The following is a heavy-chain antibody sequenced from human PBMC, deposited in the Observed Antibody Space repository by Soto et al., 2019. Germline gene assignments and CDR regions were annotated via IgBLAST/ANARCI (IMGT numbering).Heavy chain of an antibody. Sequence: ASVKVSCKASGYTFTSYGISWVRQAPGQGLEWMGWISAYNGNTNYAQKQQGRVTMTTDTSTSTAYMELRSLRSDNTAVYYCARDYDILTVVGPWGQGTLVTVSS. D-gene: IGHD3-9*01. J-gene: IGHJ5*02. CDR1: GYTFTSYG. V-gene: IGHV1-18*01. CDR3: ARDYDILTVVGP. CDR2: ISAYNGNT.